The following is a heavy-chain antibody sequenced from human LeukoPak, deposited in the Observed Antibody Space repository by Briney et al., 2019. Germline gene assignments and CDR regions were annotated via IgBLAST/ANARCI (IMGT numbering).Heavy chain of an antibody. J-gene: IGHJ6*03. CDR3: ARLTTYTYDFWSGYPGPKYYYYDMDV. D-gene: IGHD3-3*01. CDR2: ISAYNGNT. CDR1: GYTFTSYG. Sequence: ASVKVSCKASGYTFTSYGISWVRQAPGQGLEWMGWISAYNGNTNYAQKLQGRVTMTTDTSTSTAYMELRSLRSDDTAVYYCARLTTYTYDFWSGYPGPKYYYYDMDVCGKGTTVTVSS. V-gene: IGHV1-18*01.